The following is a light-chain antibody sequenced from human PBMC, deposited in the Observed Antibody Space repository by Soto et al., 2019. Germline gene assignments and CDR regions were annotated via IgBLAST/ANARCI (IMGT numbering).Light chain of an antibody. V-gene: IGKV1-39*01. Sequence: DIRVTQSPASVSAYIGDRVTITCRASQSISSYLNWYQQKPGKAPKLLIYAASTLQSGVPSRFSGSGSGTDFTLTISSLQSEDFATYYCQPSYSTPPITFAQGTLPAI. CDR2: AAS. CDR1: QSISSY. CDR3: QPSYSTPPIT. J-gene: IGKJ5*01.